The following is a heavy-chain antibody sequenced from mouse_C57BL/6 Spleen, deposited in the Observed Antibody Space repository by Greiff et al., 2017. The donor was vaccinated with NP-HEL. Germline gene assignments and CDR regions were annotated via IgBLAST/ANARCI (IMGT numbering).Heavy chain of an antibody. Sequence: QVQLQQPGAELVKPGASVKLSCKAPGYTFYSYWMHLVKQRPGQGLEWIGMIHPNSGSTNYNAKFKSKATLTVDKPSSTAYMQLSCLTSEDSAVYYCARPSVVANCDYWGQGTTLTVSS. CDR2: IHPNSGST. CDR1: GYTFYSYW. D-gene: IGHD1-1*01. J-gene: IGHJ2*01. V-gene: IGHV1-64*01. CDR3: ARPSVVANCDY.